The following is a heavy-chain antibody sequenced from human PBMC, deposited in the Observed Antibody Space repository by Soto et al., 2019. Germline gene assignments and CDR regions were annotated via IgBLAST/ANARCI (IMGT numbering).Heavy chain of an antibody. J-gene: IGHJ5*02. V-gene: IGHV4-4*07. Sequence: PSETLSLTCTVSGASLNNYYWSWIRQSAGKGLEWIGRIYASGNTNYKSSLRSRVTMSVDTSKNQFSLKLSSLSAADTAMYYCARGSLQFDPWGQGTLVTVSS. CDR2: IYASGNT. CDR3: ARGSLQFDP. CDR1: GASLNNYY.